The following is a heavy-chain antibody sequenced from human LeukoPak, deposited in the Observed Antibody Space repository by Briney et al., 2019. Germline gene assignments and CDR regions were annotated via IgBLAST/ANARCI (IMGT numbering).Heavy chain of an antibody. D-gene: IGHD4-11*01. CDR2: MSGNGDTT. V-gene: IGHV3-23*01. CDR3: AKRSTQTTPSNYIYFYMDV. Sequence: PGGSLRLSCAASGATFSSYAMTWVRQAPGKGLEWVAPMSGNGDTTYYADSVRGRSTISRDNFKNTLYLEMDSLRAEDTAIYYCAKRSTQTTPSNYIYFYMDVWGKGTTVTVS. J-gene: IGHJ6*03. CDR1: GATFSSYA.